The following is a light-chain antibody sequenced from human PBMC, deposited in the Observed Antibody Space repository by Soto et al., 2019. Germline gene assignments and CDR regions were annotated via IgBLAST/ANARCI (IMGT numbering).Light chain of an antibody. CDR3: QQYISSPLT. CDR2: GAS. Sequence: EIVLTQSPGTLSLSPGERATLSCRASQSISNNYLAWYQQKPGQAPRLVIYGASNRATGIPDRFSASGSGTDFTLTISRLEPEDFAVYYCQQYISSPLTFGQGTKVDIX. V-gene: IGKV3-20*01. CDR1: QSISNNY. J-gene: IGKJ1*01.